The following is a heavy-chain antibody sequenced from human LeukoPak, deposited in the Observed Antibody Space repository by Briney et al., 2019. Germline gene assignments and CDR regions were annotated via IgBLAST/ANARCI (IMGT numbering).Heavy chain of an antibody. CDR1: GGSISGYY. Sequence: SETLSLTCTVSGGSISGYYWSWIRQPAGKGLEWIGRGFTSGSTNYNPSVKSRVTISIDKSKNEFYLNLNSVTATDTALYYCARERATVTTELDCWGQGILVTVSS. CDR2: GFTSGST. J-gene: IGHJ4*02. V-gene: IGHV4-4*07. CDR3: ARERATVTTELDC. D-gene: IGHD4-17*01.